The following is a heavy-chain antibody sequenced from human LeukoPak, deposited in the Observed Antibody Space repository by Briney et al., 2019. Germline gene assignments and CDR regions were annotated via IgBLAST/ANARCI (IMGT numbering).Heavy chain of an antibody. Sequence: ASVKVSCKASGYTFSDYYIHWVRQAPGQGLEWMGWITPNSGGTNYAQKFQGRVTMTRDTSISTASLELRSLRSDDTAVYYCARFTPRLSREKFDYWGQGTLVTVSS. CDR3: ARFTPRLSREKFDY. CDR2: ITPNSGGT. J-gene: IGHJ4*02. CDR1: GYTFSDYY. V-gene: IGHV1-2*02. D-gene: IGHD3-3*02.